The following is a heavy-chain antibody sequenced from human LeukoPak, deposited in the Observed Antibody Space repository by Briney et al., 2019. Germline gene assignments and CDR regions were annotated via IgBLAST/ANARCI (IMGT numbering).Heavy chain of an antibody. J-gene: IGHJ3*02. D-gene: IGHD3-10*01. CDR1: GGSISSYY. CDR2: IYYSGST. Sequence: VKPSETLSLTCTVSGGSISSYYWSWIRQPPGKGLEWIGYIYYSGSTNYNPALKSRVTISVDTSKNQFSLKLSSVTAADTDVYYCARIRGSMRGPRDAFDIWGQGTMVTVSS. CDR3: ARIRGSMRGPRDAFDI. V-gene: IGHV4-59*12.